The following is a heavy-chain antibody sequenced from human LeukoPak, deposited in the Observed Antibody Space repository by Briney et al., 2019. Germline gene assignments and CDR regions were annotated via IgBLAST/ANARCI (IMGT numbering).Heavy chain of an antibody. D-gene: IGHD5-12*01. J-gene: IGHJ4*02. CDR3: ARVATSPDY. CDR1: GYSFTNYW. Sequence: GESLKISWKGSGYSFTNYWIGWVRPMPRKGLEWMWIIYPGDYDTRYSPSFQGQVTISADKSITTAYLQWSSLKASDTAMYYCARVATSPDYWGQGTLVTVSS. CDR2: IYPGDYDT. V-gene: IGHV5-51*01.